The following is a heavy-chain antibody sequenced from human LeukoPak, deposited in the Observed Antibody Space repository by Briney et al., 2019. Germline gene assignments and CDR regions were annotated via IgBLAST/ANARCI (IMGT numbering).Heavy chain of an antibody. CDR2: ISGSGGST. CDR1: GFTFSSYA. Sequence: GGSLRLSCAASGFTFSSYAMSWVRQAPGKGLEWVSAISGSGGSTYYADSVKGRFTISRDNSKNTLYLQMNSLRAEDTAVYYCAKDEAVITFGGVIVPVDGWFDPWGQGTLVTVPS. D-gene: IGHD3-16*02. CDR3: AKDEAVITFGGVIVPVDGWFDP. J-gene: IGHJ5*02. V-gene: IGHV3-23*01.